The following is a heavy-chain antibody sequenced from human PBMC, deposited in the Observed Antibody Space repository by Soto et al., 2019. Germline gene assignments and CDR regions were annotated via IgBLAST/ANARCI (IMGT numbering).Heavy chain of an antibody. CDR2: VGPNGAST. V-gene: IGHV3-23*01. J-gene: IGHJ4*02. CDR3: AKLNYYDSTGFFRHFDN. D-gene: IGHD3-22*01. CDR1: GFTFGSYG. Sequence: ALRLSCVASGFTFGSYGMSWVRQTPGKGLEWVSSVGPNGASTRYAESVKGRFTISRDNLDNTLYLQMNSLRGEDTARYFCAKLNYYDSTGFFRHFDNWGQGTHVTVSS.